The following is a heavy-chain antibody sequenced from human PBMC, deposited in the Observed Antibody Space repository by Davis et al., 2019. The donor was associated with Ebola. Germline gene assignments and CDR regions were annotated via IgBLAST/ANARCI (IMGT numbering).Heavy chain of an antibody. D-gene: IGHD1-1*01. V-gene: IGHV1-46*01. CDR3: ARAQFPTTSDH. CDR1: GDTFSNYY. Sequence: AASVKVSCKASGDTFSNYYMHWVRQAPGQGLEWMGIINPRGSSTKYAEKFQGRVTVTRDTSTSTVYMELTSLRSDDTAVFYCARAQFPTTSDHWGQGTLVTVSS. CDR2: INPRGSST. J-gene: IGHJ4*02.